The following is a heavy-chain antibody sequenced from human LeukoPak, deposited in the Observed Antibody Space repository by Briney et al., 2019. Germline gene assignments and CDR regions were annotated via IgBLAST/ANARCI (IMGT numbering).Heavy chain of an antibody. Sequence: ASVKVSCKASGYTFTGYYMHWVRQAPGQGLEWMGWINPNSGGTNYAQKFQGRVTMTRDTSTSTAYMELRSLRSDDTAVYYCARDRYCSSTSCYYWFDPWGQGTLVTVSS. J-gene: IGHJ5*02. CDR1: GYTFTGYY. D-gene: IGHD2-2*01. CDR2: INPNSGGT. CDR3: ARDRYCSSTSCYYWFDP. V-gene: IGHV1-2*02.